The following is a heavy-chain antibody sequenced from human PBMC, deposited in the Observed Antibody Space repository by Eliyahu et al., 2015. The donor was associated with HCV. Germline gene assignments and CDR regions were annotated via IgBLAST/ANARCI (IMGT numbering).Heavy chain of an antibody. D-gene: IGHD4-17*01. Sequence: QVQLQESGPGLVKPSETLSLTCTVSGGSVSRGVYSWNWIRQPPGKGLEWIGYLYYSGSSKHNPSLKSRVTISMDTSKNQLSLNLRSVTAADTAVYYCARGGGYSGDYGSVIEYWGQGTLVTVSS. J-gene: IGHJ4*02. CDR1: GGSVSRGVYS. CDR3: ARGGGYSGDYGSVIEY. V-gene: IGHV4-61*08. CDR2: LYYSGSS.